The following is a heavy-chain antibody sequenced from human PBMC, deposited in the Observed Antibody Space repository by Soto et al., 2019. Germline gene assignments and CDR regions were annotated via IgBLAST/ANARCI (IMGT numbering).Heavy chain of an antibody. CDR1: GYNFAGYW. CDR3: ARGGVSTRTFDY. Sequence: XESLKIYWNCSGYNFAGYWIAWVRQMPGKGLELMGIIYPSDSDTRYRPSFQGQVTISADKSISSAYLQWSSLRASDTAMYYCARGGVSTRTFDYWGQGTPVTVSS. CDR2: IYPSDSDT. D-gene: IGHD3-3*01. V-gene: IGHV5-51*01. J-gene: IGHJ4*02.